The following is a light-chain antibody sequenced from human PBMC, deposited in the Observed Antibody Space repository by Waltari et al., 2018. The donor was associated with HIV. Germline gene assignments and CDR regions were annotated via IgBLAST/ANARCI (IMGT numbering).Light chain of an antibody. CDR3: QQYQRSPS. CDR2: GTS. CDR1: QSLSSKY. J-gene: IGKJ2*01. V-gene: IGKV3-20*01. Sequence: ELVLTQSPGTLSLSPGERATLLCRASQSLSSKYLAWSQQTPGQAPRLLIYGTSDRATDIPGRFSGSWSGTDFPHTITRLEPEVSAVYHCQQYQRSPSFGQGTKLEI.